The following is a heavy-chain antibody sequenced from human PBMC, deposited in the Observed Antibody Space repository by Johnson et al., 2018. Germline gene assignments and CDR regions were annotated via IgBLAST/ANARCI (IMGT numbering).Heavy chain of an antibody. Sequence: VQLVESGGGVVQPGRSLGVSCTASGFTFSSYAMHWVRPAPGQGLEWVAVISDDGRNKFSAESVKGRFTNSRDNSKNRVDLQMHRLKIEETAGFYCARAQGGDYGAEYCQHGGQGTLVTVSS. V-gene: IGHV3-30-3*01. D-gene: IGHD4-17*01. CDR2: ISDDGRNK. CDR3: ARAQGGDYGAEYCQH. CDR1: GFTFSSYA. J-gene: IGHJ1*01.